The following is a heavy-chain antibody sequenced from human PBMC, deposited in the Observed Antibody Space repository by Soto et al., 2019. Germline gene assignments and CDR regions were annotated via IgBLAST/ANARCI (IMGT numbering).Heavy chain of an antibody. V-gene: IGHV3-53*02. D-gene: IGHD3-9*01. CDR2: IYSGGST. CDR1: GFTVSSNY. J-gene: IGHJ6*02. Sequence: EVQLVETGGGLIQPGGSLRLSCAASGFTVSSNYMSWVRQAPGKGLEWVSVIYSGGSTYYADSVKGRFTISRDNSKNTLYLQMNSLRAEDTAVYYCARDRVDRRYGMDGWGPGTTVTVPS. CDR3: ARDRVDRRYGMDG.